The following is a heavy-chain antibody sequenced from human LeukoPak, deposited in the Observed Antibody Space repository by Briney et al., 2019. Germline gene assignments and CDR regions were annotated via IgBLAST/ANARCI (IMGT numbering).Heavy chain of an antibody. CDR2: IWYDGSNK. CDR3: AREGGYSGYDSDPRGYYFDY. CDR1: GFTFSSYG. V-gene: IGHV3-33*08. J-gene: IGHJ4*02. D-gene: IGHD5-12*01. Sequence: GGSLRLSCAASGFTFSSYGMHWVRQAPGKGLEWVAVIWYDGSNKYYADSVKGRFTISRDNSKNTLYLQMNSLRAEDTAVYYCAREGGYSGYDSDPRGYYFDYWGQGTLVTVSS.